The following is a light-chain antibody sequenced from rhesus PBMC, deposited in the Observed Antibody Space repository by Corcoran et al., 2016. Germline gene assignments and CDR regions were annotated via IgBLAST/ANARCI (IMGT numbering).Light chain of an antibody. J-gene: IGKJ2*01. CDR3: LQYSGSPYS. V-gene: IGKV1-28*02. Sequence: DIQMTQSPSSLSASVGDTVTITCRASQGISRYLNWFQQKPGKAPRLFIYKASTLQGGVPSRFSGSGSWTDFTLTISVLQPVDFATYYCLQYSGSPYSFGQGTKVEIK. CDR2: KAS. CDR1: QGISRY.